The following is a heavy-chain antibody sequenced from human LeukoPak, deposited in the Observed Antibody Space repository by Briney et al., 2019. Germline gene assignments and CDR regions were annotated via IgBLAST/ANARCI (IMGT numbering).Heavy chain of an antibody. D-gene: IGHD3-22*01. Sequence: GGSLRLSCAASGFTFSSYAMHWVRQAPGKGLEWVAVISYDGSNEYYADSVKGRSTISRDNAKNSLYLQMNSLRAEDTAVYYCATSVSSPYDSSGYYSPVSWFDPWGQGTLVTVSS. V-gene: IGHV3-30-3*01. CDR3: ATSVSSPYDSSGYYSPVSWFDP. J-gene: IGHJ5*02. CDR1: GFTFSSYA. CDR2: ISYDGSNE.